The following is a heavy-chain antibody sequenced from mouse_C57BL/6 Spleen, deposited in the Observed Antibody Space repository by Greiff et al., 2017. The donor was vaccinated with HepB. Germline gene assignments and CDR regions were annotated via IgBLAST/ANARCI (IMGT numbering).Heavy chain of an antibody. CDR2: IRNKANNHAT. Sequence: EVKVEESGGGLVQPGGSMKLSCAASGFTFSDAWMDWVRQSPEKGLEWVAEIRNKANNHATYYAESVKGRFTISRDDSKSSVYLQMNSLRAEDTGIYYCTRRGYYGGAMDYWGQGTSVTVSS. CDR1: GFTFSDAW. V-gene: IGHV6-6*01. CDR3: TRRGYYGGAMDY. D-gene: IGHD1-1*01. J-gene: IGHJ4*01.